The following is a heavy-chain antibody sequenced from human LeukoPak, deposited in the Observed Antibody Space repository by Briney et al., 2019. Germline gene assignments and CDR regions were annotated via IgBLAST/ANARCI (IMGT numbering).Heavy chain of an antibody. CDR3: ARDDYTVTTVDV. J-gene: IGHJ6*04. CDR1: GGSISSSSYY. V-gene: IGHV4-39*07. CDR2: IYYSGST. D-gene: IGHD4-11*01. Sequence: SETLSLTCTVSGGSISSSSYYWGWIRQPPGKGLEWIGSIYYSGSTYYNPSLKSRVTISVDTSKNQFSLKLSSVTAADTAVYYCARDDYTVTTVDVWGKGTTVTVSS.